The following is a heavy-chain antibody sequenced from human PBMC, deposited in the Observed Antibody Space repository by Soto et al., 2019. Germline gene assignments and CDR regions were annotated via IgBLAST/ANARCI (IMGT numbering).Heavy chain of an antibody. CDR1: GFTFSSYD. CDR3: XXXXXXXGAFDI. Sequence: EVQLVESGGGLVQPGGSLRLSCAASGFTFSSYDMHWVRQATGKGLEWVSAIGTAGDTYYPGSVKGRFTISRENAKNSLYLQMNSLRAGDTAVXXXXXXXXXXGAFDIWGQGTMVTVSS. J-gene: IGHJ3*02. CDR2: IGTAGDT. V-gene: IGHV3-13*01.